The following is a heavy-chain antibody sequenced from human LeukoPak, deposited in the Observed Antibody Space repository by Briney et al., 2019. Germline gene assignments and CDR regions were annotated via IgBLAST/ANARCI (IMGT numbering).Heavy chain of an antibody. V-gene: IGHV3-23*01. CDR2: ISGSGGST. CDR1: GFTFSSYA. D-gene: IGHD2-2*01. Sequence: GGSQRLSCAASGFTFSSYAMSWVRQAPGKGLEWVSTISGSGGSTYYADSVKGRFTISRDNSKNTLYLQMNSLRAEDTAVYYCAKGGYCSSTSCPNDYWGQGTLVTVSS. J-gene: IGHJ4*02. CDR3: AKGGYCSSTSCPNDY.